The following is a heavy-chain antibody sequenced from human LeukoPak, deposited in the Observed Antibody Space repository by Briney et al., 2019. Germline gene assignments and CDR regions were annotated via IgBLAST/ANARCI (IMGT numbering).Heavy chain of an antibody. V-gene: IGHV1-18*01. CDR1: GYTFTSYG. Sequence: ASVKVSCKASGYTFTSYGISWVRQAPGQGLEWMGWISAYNGNTNYAQKLQGRVTMTTDTSTSTAYMELRSLRSDDTAVYYRARVEGIVVVPAASHYVDVWGKGTTVTISS. J-gene: IGHJ6*03. CDR3: ARVEGIVVVPAASHYVDV. CDR2: ISAYNGNT. D-gene: IGHD2-2*01.